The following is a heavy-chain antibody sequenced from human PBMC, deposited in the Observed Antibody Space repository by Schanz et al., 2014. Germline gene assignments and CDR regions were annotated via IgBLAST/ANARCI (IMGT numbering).Heavy chain of an antibody. CDR3: ARPALWFGDNCFDP. D-gene: IGHD3-10*01. J-gene: IGHJ5*02. V-gene: IGHV3-9*02. CDR1: GFNSDDYA. CDR2: ITGASDHI. Sequence: EVQLVESGGGLVQPGGSLRLSCTASGFNSDDYAMHWVRQAPGKGLEWVSGITGASDHIDYAESVKGRFTISRDNAKNTLYLQMNSLSAEDTAVYYCARPALWFGDNCFDPWGQGTLVTVSS.